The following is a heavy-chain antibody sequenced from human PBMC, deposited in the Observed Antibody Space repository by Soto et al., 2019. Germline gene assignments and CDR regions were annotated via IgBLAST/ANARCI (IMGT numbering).Heavy chain of an antibody. CDR1: GASINDSYW. J-gene: IGHJ4*02. CDR2: IYHSGST. D-gene: IGHD6-13*01. CDR3: TGEFLAVAGIEF. V-gene: IGHV4-4*02. Sequence: QVQLQESGPGLVKPSGTLSLTCAVSGASINDSYWWSLVRQTPGKGLEWIGEIYHSGSTNYPPSPKSRVTTSLDKSKTPLSLRLSLVTAADTVFYYCTGEFLAVAGIEFWGPGTLVTVSS.